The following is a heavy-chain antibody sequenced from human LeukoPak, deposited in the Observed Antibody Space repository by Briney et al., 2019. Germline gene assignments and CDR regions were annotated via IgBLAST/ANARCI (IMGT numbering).Heavy chain of an antibody. V-gene: IGHV4-59*01. CDR1: GGSISSYY. CDR2: IYYSGST. J-gene: IGHJ6*03. Sequence: SETLSLTCTVSGGSISSYYWSWIRQPPGKGLEWIGYIYYSGSTNYNPSLKSRVTISVDTSKNQFSLKLSSVTAADTAVYYCARVHCEGLWSRQGRYYYYYMDVWGKGTTVTISS. D-gene: IGHD2-21*01. CDR3: ARVHCEGLWSRQGRYYYYYMDV.